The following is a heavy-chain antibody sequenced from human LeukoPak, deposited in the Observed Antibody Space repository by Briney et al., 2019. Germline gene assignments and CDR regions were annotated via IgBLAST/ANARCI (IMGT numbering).Heavy chain of an antibody. CDR3: ARDGLVWFGELYYFDY. CDR1: GFTFSSYS. V-gene: IGHV3-21*01. D-gene: IGHD3-10*01. Sequence: GGSLGLSCAASGFTFSSYSMNWVRQAPGKGLEWVSSISSSSSYIYYADSVKGRFTISRDNAKNSLYLQMNSLRAEDTAVCYCARDGLVWFGELYYFDYWGQGTLVTVSS. J-gene: IGHJ4*02. CDR2: ISSSSSYI.